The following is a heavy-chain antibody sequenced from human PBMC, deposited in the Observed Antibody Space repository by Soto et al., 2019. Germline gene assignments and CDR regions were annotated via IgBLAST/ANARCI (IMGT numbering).Heavy chain of an antibody. V-gene: IGHV1-69*04. D-gene: IGHD2-15*01. Sequence: SVKVSCKASGGTLSSYTFSWVRQAPGQGLEWMGRVIPNLGVTNYAKKFQGRFTIVVDTSTSTAYMELNSLRYEDTAVYYCARDKRYCSGTSCPDFDYWGQGTLVTV. CDR2: VIPNLGVT. J-gene: IGHJ4*02. CDR3: ARDKRYCSGTSCPDFDY. CDR1: GGTLSSYT.